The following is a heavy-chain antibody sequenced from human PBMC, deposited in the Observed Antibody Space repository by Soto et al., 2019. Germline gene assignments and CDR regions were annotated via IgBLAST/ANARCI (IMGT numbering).Heavy chain of an antibody. J-gene: IGHJ6*03. CDR1: GYTFTSYD. CDR3: AREVNNIVDTIGDYYYYTVV. V-gene: IGHV1-8*01. Sequence: QVQLVQSGAEVKKPGASVKVSCKASGYTFTSYDINWVRQATGQGLEWMGWMNPNSGNTGYAQKFQGRVTMTRDTSISTGYMELSSLRAEDTAVYYCAREVNNIVDTIGDYYYYTVVWGKGTTVTVSS. D-gene: IGHD5-12*01. CDR2: MNPNSGNT.